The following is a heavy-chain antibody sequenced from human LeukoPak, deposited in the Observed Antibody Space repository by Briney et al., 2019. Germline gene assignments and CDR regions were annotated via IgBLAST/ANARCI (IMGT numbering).Heavy chain of an antibody. Sequence: ASVKVSCKASGYTFTGYYMHWVRQAPGQGLEWMGWINPNSGGTNYAQKFQGRVTMTRDTSISTAYMDLSRVRSDDTAVYYCALLFSSTWYRFDSWGQGTLVTVSS. CDR2: INPNSGGT. D-gene: IGHD6-13*01. CDR1: GYTFTGYY. CDR3: ALLFSSTWYRFDS. J-gene: IGHJ4*02. V-gene: IGHV1-2*02.